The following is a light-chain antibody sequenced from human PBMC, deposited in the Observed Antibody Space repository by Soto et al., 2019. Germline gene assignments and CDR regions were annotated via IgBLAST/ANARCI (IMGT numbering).Light chain of an antibody. J-gene: IGKJ3*01. V-gene: IGKV3D-20*02. CDR3: QQRSNWPGT. CDR1: QSVSSSY. CDR2: GAS. Sequence: EVVLTQSPGTLSLSAGERATLSCRASQSVSSSYLAWYQQKPGQAPRLLIYGASSRATDIPDRITGSGSGTDFTLTISRLEPEDFAVYYCQQRSNWPGTFGPGTKVDIK.